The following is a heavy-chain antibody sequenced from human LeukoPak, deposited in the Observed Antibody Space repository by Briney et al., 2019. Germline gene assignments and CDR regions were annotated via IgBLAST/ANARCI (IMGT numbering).Heavy chain of an antibody. J-gene: IGHJ4*02. V-gene: IGHV3-48*03. CDR1: GFTFSSYE. CDR2: ISNSGTI. Sequence: GGSLRLSCAASGFTFSSYEMNWVRQAPGRGLEWVSYISNSGTIYYGDSVKGRFTISRDNAKNSLYLQTNSLRVDDTAVYYCARGGYNYGVDCWGQGTLVTVSS. D-gene: IGHD5-18*01. CDR3: ARGGYNYGVDC.